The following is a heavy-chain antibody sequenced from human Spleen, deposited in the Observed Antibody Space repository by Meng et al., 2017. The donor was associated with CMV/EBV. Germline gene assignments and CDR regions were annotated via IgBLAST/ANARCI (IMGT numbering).Heavy chain of an antibody. CDR2: ISWDSGME. CDR1: GFSLDDYA. Sequence: GGSLRLSCAASGFSLDDYAMHWVRQAPGKGLEWVSGISWDSGMELYADSVKGRFTISRDNAKNSLYLQMNSLRAEDTAVYYCARVAYYDILTGYLNYYYYGMDVWGQGTTVTVSS. J-gene: IGHJ6*02. D-gene: IGHD3-9*01. V-gene: IGHV3-9*01. CDR3: ARVAYYDILTGYLNYYYYGMDV.